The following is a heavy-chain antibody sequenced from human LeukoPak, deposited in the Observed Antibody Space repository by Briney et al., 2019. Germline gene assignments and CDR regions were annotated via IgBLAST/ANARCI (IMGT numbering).Heavy chain of an antibody. V-gene: IGHV3-30*18. Sequence: PGRSLRLSCAASGFTFSSYGMHWVRQAPGKGLEWVAVISYDGSNKYYADSVKGRFTTSRDNSKNTLYLQMNSLRAEDTAVYYCAKEGYCSGGSCYAFEGFYFDYWGQGTLVTVSS. D-gene: IGHD2-15*01. CDR1: GFTFSSYG. J-gene: IGHJ4*02. CDR3: AKEGYCSGGSCYAFEGFYFDY. CDR2: ISYDGSNK.